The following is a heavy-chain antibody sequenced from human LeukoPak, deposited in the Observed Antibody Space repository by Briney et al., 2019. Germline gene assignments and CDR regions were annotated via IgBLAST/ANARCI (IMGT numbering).Heavy chain of an antibody. V-gene: IGHV1-69*05. Sequence: SVKVSCKASGGTFSSYAISWVRQAPGQGLEWMGGIIPLFGTANYAQKFQGRVTITTDESTSTAYMELSSLRSEDTAVYYCARVALLGVVVVAASSPSNYYMDVWGKGTTVTVSS. D-gene: IGHD2-15*01. CDR2: IIPLFGTA. CDR1: GGTFSSYA. J-gene: IGHJ6*03. CDR3: ARVALLGVVVVAASSPSNYYMDV.